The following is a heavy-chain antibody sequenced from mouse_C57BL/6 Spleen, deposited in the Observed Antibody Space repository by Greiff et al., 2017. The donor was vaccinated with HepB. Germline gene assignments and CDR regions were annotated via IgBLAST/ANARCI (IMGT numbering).Heavy chain of an antibody. D-gene: IGHD2-3*01. CDR2: IDPETGGT. CDR3: TSPDGYYAMDY. J-gene: IGHJ4*01. CDR1: GYTFTDYE. Sequence: ESGAELVRPGASVTLSCKASGYTFTDYEMHWVKQTPVHGLEWIGAIDPETGGTAYNQKFKGKAILTADKSSSTAYMELRSLTSEDSAVYYCTSPDGYYAMDYWGQGTSVTVSS. V-gene: IGHV1-15*01.